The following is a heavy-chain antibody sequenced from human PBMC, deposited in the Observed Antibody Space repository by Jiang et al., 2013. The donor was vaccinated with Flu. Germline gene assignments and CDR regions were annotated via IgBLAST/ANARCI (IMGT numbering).Heavy chain of an antibody. D-gene: IGHD1-1*01. CDR3: AKRSQGDAGYNFDC. V-gene: IGHV3-23*01. J-gene: IGHJ4*02. CDR2: ISGNSANI. Sequence: VQLLESGGDLVQPGGSLRLSCAASGFTFYSASMSWVRQVPGKGLEWVSGISGNSANIFYADSVKGRFTVSRDNSKNSLYLHMSSLRADDTAVYYCAKRSQGDAGYNFDCWGQGTLVTVSS. CDR1: GFTFYSAS.